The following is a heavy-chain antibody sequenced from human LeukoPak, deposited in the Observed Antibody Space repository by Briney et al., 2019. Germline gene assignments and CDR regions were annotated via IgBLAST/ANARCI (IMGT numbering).Heavy chain of an antibody. Sequence: PSETLSLTCAVYGGSFSGYYWSWIRQPPGKGLEWIGEINHSGSTNYHPSLKSRVTISVDTSKNQFSLKLSSVTAADTAAYYCARRPVITMVRGVIFRGMDVWGQGTTVTVSS. CDR3: ARRPVITMVRGVIFRGMDV. V-gene: IGHV4-34*01. CDR1: GGSFSGYY. D-gene: IGHD3-10*01. J-gene: IGHJ6*02. CDR2: INHSGST.